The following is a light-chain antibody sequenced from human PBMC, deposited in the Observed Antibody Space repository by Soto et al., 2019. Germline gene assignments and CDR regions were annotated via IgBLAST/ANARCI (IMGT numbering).Light chain of an antibody. V-gene: IGLV2-14*01. CDR2: EVT. Sequence: QSVLTQPASVSGSPGQSIAISCTGTNSDVGGYDYVSWYQQHPDKAPKLMIYEVTKRPSGVSNRFSGSKSGNTASLTISGLQPEDEADYYCSSHTSGSTRVFGSGTKVTV. CDR3: SSHTSGSTRV. J-gene: IGLJ1*01. CDR1: NSDVGGYDY.